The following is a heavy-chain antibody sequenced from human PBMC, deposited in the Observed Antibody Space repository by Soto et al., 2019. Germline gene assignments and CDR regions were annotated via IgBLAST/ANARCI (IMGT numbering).Heavy chain of an antibody. J-gene: IGHJ4*02. V-gene: IGHV3-23*01. Sequence: EVQLLESGGGLVQPGGSLRLSCAASGFTFSSYAMSWVRQAPGKGLEWVSAISGSGGSTYYADSVKGRFTISRDNSKNTLYLQMNSLRAEDTAVYYCAKDGRAVAGTRFPGGDYWGQGTLVTVSS. CDR3: AKDGRAVAGTRFPGGDY. D-gene: IGHD6-19*01. CDR2: ISGSGGST. CDR1: GFTFSSYA.